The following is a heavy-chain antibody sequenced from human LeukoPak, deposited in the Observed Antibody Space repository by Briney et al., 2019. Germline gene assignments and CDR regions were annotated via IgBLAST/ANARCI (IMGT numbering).Heavy chain of an antibody. CDR2: INHSGST. D-gene: IGHD3-10*01. J-gene: IGHJ6*02. CDR1: GGSFSGYY. Sequence: PSETLSLTCAVYGGSFSGYYWSWIRQPPGKGLEWIGEINHSGSTNYNPSLKSRVTISVDTSKNQFSLKLSSVTAADTAVYYCASVEEGITMVRGVMWGMDVWGQGTTVTVSS. V-gene: IGHV4-34*01. CDR3: ASVEEGITMVRGVMWGMDV.